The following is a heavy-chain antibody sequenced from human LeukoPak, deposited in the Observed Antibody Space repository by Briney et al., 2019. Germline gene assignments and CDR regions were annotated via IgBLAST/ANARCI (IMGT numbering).Heavy chain of an antibody. CDR2: INPSGRTT. V-gene: IGHV1-46*01. CDR1: GATGYY. CDR3: ARGESSTKFGY. D-gene: IGHD6-13*01. J-gene: IGHJ4*02. Sequence: ASVKVSCKASGATGYYMHWVRQAPGQGLEWMGIINPSGRTTSYAQKFQGRVTMTRDTSTSTVYMELSSLRSEDTAVYYCARGESSTKFGYWGQGTLVTVSS.